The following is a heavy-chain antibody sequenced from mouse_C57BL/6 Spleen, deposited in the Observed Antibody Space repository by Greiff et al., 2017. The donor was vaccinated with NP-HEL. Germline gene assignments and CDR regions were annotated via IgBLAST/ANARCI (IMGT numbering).Heavy chain of an antibody. D-gene: IGHD1-1*01. V-gene: IGHV1-55*01. CDR1: GYTFTSYW. CDR3: ASPITTVVAGDY. Sequence: VQLQQSGAELVKPGASVKMSCKASGYTFTSYWITWVKQRPGQGLEWIGDIYPGSGSTNYNEKFKSKATLTVDTSSSTAYMQLSSLTSEDSAVYYCASPITTVVAGDYWGQGTTLTVSS. J-gene: IGHJ2*01. CDR2: IYPGSGST.